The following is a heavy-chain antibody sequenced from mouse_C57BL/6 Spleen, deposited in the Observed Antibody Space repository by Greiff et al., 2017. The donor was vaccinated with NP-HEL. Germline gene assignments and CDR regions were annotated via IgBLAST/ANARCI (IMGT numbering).Heavy chain of an antibody. CDR1: GFTFSSYT. V-gene: IGHV5-9*01. Sequence: EVKLVESGGGLVKPGGSLKLSCAASGFTFSSYTMSWVRQTPEKRLEWVATISGGGGNTYYPDSVKGRFTISRDNAKNTLYLQMSSLRSEDTALYYCARRYPPGFAYWGQGTLVTVSA. D-gene: IGHD2-14*01. CDR3: ARRYPPGFAY. CDR2: ISGGGGNT. J-gene: IGHJ3*01.